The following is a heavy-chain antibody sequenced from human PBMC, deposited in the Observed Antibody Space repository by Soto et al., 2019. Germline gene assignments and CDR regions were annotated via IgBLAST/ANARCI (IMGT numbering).Heavy chain of an antibody. CDR2: ISAYNGNT. CDR3: ERDSSSWYVSYGMDV. D-gene: IGHD6-13*01. J-gene: IGHJ6*02. CDR1: GYTFTSYG. V-gene: IGHV1-18*01. Sequence: QVQLVQSGAEVKKPGASVKVSCKASGYTFTSYGISWVRQAPGQGLEWMGWISAYNGNTNYSQKLQGRVTMTTDTSTSTAYMELRSLRSDDTAVYYCERDSSSWYVSYGMDVWGQGTTVTVSS.